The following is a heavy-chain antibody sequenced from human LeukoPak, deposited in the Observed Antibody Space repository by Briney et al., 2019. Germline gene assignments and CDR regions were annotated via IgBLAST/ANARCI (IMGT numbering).Heavy chain of an antibody. Sequence: GGSLRLSCATSGFTFSGSAIHWVRQASGKGLEWVGRIRSKANSYATTDVASVKGRFTISRDNSKNTLYLQMNSLRAEDTAVYYCAKDRGLLWFGESSGEGFDYWGQGTLVTVSS. CDR3: AKDRGLLWFGESSGEGFDY. J-gene: IGHJ4*02. CDR2: IRSKANSYAT. CDR1: GFTFSGSA. V-gene: IGHV3-73*01. D-gene: IGHD3-10*01.